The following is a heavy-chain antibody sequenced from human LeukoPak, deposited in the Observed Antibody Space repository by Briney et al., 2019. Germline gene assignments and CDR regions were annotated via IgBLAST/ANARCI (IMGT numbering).Heavy chain of an antibody. J-gene: IGHJ4*02. CDR3: AKDSGYYGSGSYADY. Sequence: GGSLRLSCAASGFTFSSYGMHWVRQAPGKGLEWVAFIRYDGSNKYYADSVKGRFTISRDNSKNTLYLQINSLRAEDTAVYYCAKDSGYYGSGSYADYWGQGTLVTVSS. CDR1: GFTFSSYG. D-gene: IGHD3-10*01. V-gene: IGHV3-30*02. CDR2: IRYDGSNK.